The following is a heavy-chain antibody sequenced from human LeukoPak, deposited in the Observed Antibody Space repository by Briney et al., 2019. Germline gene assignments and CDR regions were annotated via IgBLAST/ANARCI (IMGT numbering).Heavy chain of an antibody. CDR2: IGGNTGII. CDR1: SLIFSHAW. Sequence: GGSLRLSCVFPSLIFSHAWMNWVRQAPGKGLEWLSYIGGNTGIIWYADSVKGRFTISRDNAKNSLYLQMNSLGVEDTAVYFCVRDHLFAFDYWGRGALVTVSS. J-gene: IGHJ4*02. CDR3: VRDHLFAFDY. V-gene: IGHV3-48*01.